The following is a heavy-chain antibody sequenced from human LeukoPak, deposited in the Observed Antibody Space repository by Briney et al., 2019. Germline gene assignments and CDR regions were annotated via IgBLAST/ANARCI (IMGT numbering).Heavy chain of an antibody. CDR3: ARELYCSSTSCYPTNWFDP. CDR2: ISPTGAHT. V-gene: IGHV3-21*01. CDR1: GFTFSGYT. D-gene: IGHD2-2*01. J-gene: IGHJ5*02. Sequence: GGSLRLSCAASGFTFSGYTMNWVRQAPGKGLEWISSISPTGAHTFHADSVKGRFTISRDNAKNSLYLQMNSLRAEDTAVYYCARELYCSSTSCYPTNWFDPWGQGTLVTVSS.